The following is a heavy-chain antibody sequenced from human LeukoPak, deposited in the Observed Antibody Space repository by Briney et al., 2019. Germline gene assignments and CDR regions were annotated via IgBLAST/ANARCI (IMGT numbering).Heavy chain of an antibody. CDR1: GGSFSGYY. CDR2: INHSGST. J-gene: IGHJ3*02. V-gene: IGHV4-34*01. CDR3: ARGSWRFDWLKEDDAFDI. D-gene: IGHD3-9*01. Sequence: PSETLSLTCAVSGGSFSGYYWSWIRQPPGKGLEWIGEINHSGSTNYNPSLKSRVTISVDTSKNQFSLKLSSVTAADTAVYYCARGSWRFDWLKEDDAFDIWGQGTMVTVSS.